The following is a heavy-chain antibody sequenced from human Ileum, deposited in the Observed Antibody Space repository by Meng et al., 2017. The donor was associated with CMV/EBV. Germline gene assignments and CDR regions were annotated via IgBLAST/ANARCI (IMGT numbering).Heavy chain of an antibody. Sequence: SVKVSCKASGGTFSSYAISWVRQAPGQGLEWMGGIIPILGIANYAQKFQGRVTITADKSTSTAYMELSSLRSEDTAVYYCARGRIAARPTAYYYYGMDVWGQGTMVTVSS. CDR3: ARGRIAARPTAYYYYGMDV. J-gene: IGHJ6*02. CDR1: GGTFSSYA. CDR2: IIPILGIA. D-gene: IGHD6-6*01. V-gene: IGHV1-69*10.